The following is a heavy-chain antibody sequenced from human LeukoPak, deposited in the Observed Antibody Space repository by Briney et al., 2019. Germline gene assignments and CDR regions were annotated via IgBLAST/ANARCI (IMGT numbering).Heavy chain of an antibody. V-gene: IGHV3-30*02. CDR2: IHYDGARS. D-gene: IGHD3-22*01. Sequence: GGSLRLSCAASEFTFSGYGMHWVRQAPGKGLEWVEFIHYDGARSYYADSVKGRFTISRDNSRNTLYLQMNSLRAEDTAVYYCARDLRYYYDSSGSIDYWGQGTLVTVSS. CDR1: EFTFSGYG. J-gene: IGHJ4*02. CDR3: ARDLRYYYDSSGSIDY.